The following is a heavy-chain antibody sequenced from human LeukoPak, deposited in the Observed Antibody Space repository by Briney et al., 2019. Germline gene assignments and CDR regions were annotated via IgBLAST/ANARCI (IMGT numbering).Heavy chain of an antibody. D-gene: IGHD5-18*01. CDR2: TFQGGGEI. CDR1: GFTFSSYS. V-gene: IGHV3-21*04. Sequence: GGSLRLSCAASGFTFSSYSMNWVRHAPGKGLEWVSSTFQGGGEIHYADSVRGRFTISRDNSRSTLFLQMNSLRGEDTAIYYCATYRQVMLPFEAWGQGTLVTVSS. J-gene: IGHJ5*02. CDR3: ATYRQVMLPFEA.